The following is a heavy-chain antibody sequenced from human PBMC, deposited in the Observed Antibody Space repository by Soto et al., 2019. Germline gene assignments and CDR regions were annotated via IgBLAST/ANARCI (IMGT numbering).Heavy chain of an antibody. J-gene: IGHJ6*02. CDR2: IWYDGSNK. V-gene: IGHV3-33*01. CDR3: ARDLGSSWQNYYYYYGMDV. CDR1: GFTFSSYG. Sequence: GGSLRPSCAASGFTFSSYGMHWVRQAPGKGLEWVAVIWYDGSNKYYADSVKGRFTISRDNSKNTLYLQMNSLRAEDTAVYYCARDLGSSWQNYYYYYGMDVWGQGTTVTVSS. D-gene: IGHD6-13*01.